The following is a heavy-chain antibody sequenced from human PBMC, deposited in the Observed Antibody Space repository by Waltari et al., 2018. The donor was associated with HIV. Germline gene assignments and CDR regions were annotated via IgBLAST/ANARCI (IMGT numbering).Heavy chain of an antibody. CDR3: ASIAYCGGDCYPRGMDV. J-gene: IGHJ6*02. D-gene: IGHD2-21*02. Sequence: EVQLVESGGGLVQPGGSLRLSCAASGFTVSSNYMSWVRQAPGKGLGWDSVIYSGGSTYYADSVKGRFTISRDNSKNTLYLQMNSLRAEDTAVYYCASIAYCGGDCYPRGMDVWGQGTTVTVSS. CDR2: IYSGGST. V-gene: IGHV3-66*01. CDR1: GFTVSSNY.